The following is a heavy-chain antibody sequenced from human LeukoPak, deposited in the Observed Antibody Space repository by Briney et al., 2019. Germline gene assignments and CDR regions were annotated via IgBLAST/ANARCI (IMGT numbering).Heavy chain of an antibody. V-gene: IGHV3-30*04. Sequence: GGSLRLSCSASGFTFSSYAMHWVRQAPGKGLEWVAVISYDGSNKYYADSVKGRFTISRDNSKNTLYLQMNSLRAVDTAVYYCAKVPRYSSSSYYDYYYGMDVWGQGTTVTVSS. J-gene: IGHJ6*02. CDR2: ISYDGSNK. D-gene: IGHD6-6*01. CDR3: AKVPRYSSSSYYDYYYGMDV. CDR1: GFTFSSYA.